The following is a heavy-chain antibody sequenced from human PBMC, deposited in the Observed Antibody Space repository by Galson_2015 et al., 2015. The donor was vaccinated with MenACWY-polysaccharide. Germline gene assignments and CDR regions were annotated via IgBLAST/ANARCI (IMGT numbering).Heavy chain of an antibody. V-gene: IGHV4-39*07. J-gene: IGHJ5*02. D-gene: IGHD3-10*01. Sequence: LSLTCTVSGGSISRTSHYWGWVRQPPGKGLEWVGSIYDSGTTYYNPSLKGRVTISIDTSKNQFSLNVTSVTAADTAVYFCARDSHYYGSGSFGWFDPWGQGILVPVSS. CDR1: GGSISRTSHY. CDR2: IYDSGTT. CDR3: ARDSHYYGSGSFGWFDP.